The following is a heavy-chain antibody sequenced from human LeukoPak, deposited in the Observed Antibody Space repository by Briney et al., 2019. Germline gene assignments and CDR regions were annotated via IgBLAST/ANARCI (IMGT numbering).Heavy chain of an antibody. V-gene: IGHV3-23*01. CDR2: ISGSGGST. D-gene: IGHD3-10*01. Sequence: PGGSLRLSCAASGFTFSSYGMSWVRQAPGKGLEWVSAISGSGGSTYYADSVKGRFTISRDNSKNTLYLQMNSLRAEDTAVYYCAKGSGSYYGSGSYYYYYYYMDVWGKGTTVTVSS. CDR1: GFTFSSYG. J-gene: IGHJ6*03. CDR3: AKGSGSYYGSGSYYYYYYYMDV.